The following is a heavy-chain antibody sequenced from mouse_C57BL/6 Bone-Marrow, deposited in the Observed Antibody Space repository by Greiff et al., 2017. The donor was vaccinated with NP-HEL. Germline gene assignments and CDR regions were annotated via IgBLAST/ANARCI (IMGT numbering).Heavy chain of an antibody. CDR3: ATIDYGNYDAMDY. J-gene: IGHJ4*01. D-gene: IGHD2-1*01. V-gene: IGHV1-55*01. Sequence: QVQLQQPGAELVKPGASVKMSCKASGYTFTSYWITWVKQRPGQGLEWIGDIYPGSGSTNYNEKFKSKATLTVDTSSSTAYMQLSSLTSEDSAVYYSATIDYGNYDAMDYWGQGTAVTVSA. CDR1: GYTFTSYW. CDR2: IYPGSGST.